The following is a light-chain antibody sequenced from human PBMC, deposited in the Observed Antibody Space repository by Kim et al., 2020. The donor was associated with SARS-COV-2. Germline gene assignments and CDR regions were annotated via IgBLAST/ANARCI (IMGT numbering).Light chain of an antibody. Sequence: DIVMTQSPLSLPVTPGEPASISCRSSQSLLHSNGYNYLDWYLQKPGQSPQLLIYLGSNRASGVPDRFSGSGSGTDFTLKISRVEAEDVGVYYCMQALQGFFGPGTKWISN. CDR2: LGS. V-gene: IGKV2-28*01. J-gene: IGKJ3*01. CDR1: QSLLHSNGYNY. CDR3: MQALQGF.